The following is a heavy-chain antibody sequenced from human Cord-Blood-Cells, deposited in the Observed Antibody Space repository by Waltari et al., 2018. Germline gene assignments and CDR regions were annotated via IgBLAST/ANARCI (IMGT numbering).Heavy chain of an antibody. CDR2: IYYSGST. D-gene: IGHD2-21*01. V-gene: IGHV4-31*03. J-gene: IGHJ4*02. CDR1: GGSISSGGYY. Sequence: QVQLQESGPGLVKPSQTLSLTCTVSGGSISSGGYYWRWLRQHPGKGLEWIGYIYYSGSTYYNPSLKSRVTISVDTSKNQFSLKLSSVTAADTAVYYCARDGRGGDWGNFDYWGQGTLVTVSS. CDR3: ARDGRGGDWGNFDY.